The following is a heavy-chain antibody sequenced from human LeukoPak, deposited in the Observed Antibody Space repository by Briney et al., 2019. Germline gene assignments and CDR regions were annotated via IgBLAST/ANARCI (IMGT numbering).Heavy chain of an antibody. D-gene: IGHD2-2*01. CDR2: ISAYNGNT. CDR3: ARARRYCSSTSCYGRLDY. Sequence: ASVKVSCKASGYTFTSYGISWVRQAPGQGLEWMGWISAYNGNTNYAQKLQGRVTMTIDTSTSTAYMELRSLRSDDTAVYYCARARRYCSSTSCYGRLDYWGQGTLVTVSS. V-gene: IGHV1-18*01. J-gene: IGHJ4*02. CDR1: GYTFTSYG.